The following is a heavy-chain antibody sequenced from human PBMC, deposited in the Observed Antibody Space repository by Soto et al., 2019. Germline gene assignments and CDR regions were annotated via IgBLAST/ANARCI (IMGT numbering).Heavy chain of an antibody. J-gene: IGHJ6*02. V-gene: IGHV5-51*01. CDR3: ARHGMDSYCYYGMDV. CDR2: IYPGDSDT. CDR1: GYSFTSYW. D-gene: IGHD1-1*01. Sequence: GESLKISCKGSGYSFTSYWIGWVRQMPGKGLEWMGIIYPGDSDTRYSPSFQGQVTISADKSISTAYLQWSSLKASDTAMYYCARHGMDSYCYYGMDVWGQGTTVTVSS.